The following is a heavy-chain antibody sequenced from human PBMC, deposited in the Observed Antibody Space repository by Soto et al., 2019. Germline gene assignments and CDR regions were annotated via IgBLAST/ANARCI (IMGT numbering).Heavy chain of an antibody. CDR1: GFTFSSYS. Sequence: EVQLVESGGGLVQPGGSLRLSCAASGFTFSSYSMNWVRQAPGKGLEWVSYISSSSSTIYYADSVKGRFTISRDNAKNSLYLHMNSLRAEDTAVYYCARAGRGSCYDYWGQGTLVTVSS. CDR2: ISSSSSTI. D-gene: IGHD2-15*01. V-gene: IGHV3-48*01. J-gene: IGHJ4*02. CDR3: ARAGRGSCYDY.